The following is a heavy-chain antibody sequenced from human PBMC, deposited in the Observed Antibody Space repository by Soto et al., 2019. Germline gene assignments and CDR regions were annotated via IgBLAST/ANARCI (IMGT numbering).Heavy chain of an antibody. CDR2: IIPIFGTA. Sequence: SVKVSCKASGGTFSIYSINWVRQAPGQGLEWMGGIIPIFGTANYAQKFQGRVTITADESTSTAYMELSSLRSEDTAVYYCARGSYDILTGYPYYFDYWGQGTLVTVSS. D-gene: IGHD3-9*01. J-gene: IGHJ4*02. CDR3: ARGSYDILTGYPYYFDY. V-gene: IGHV1-69*13. CDR1: GGTFSIYS.